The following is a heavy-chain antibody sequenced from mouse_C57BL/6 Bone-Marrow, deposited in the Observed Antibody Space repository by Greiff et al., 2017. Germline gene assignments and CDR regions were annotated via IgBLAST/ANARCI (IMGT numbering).Heavy chain of an antibody. CDR1: GYTFTSYC. CDR3: ARDPLTTVLSDY. CDR2: IYPRSGST. J-gene: IGHJ2*01. V-gene: IGHV1-81*01. D-gene: IGHD1-1*01. Sequence: QVQLQQSGAELARPGASVKLSCKASGYTFTSYCISWVKQRTGQGLEWIGDIYPRSGSTYYNEKFKGKATLTADKSSSTAYMELRSLTSEDSAVYFCARDPLTTVLSDYWGQGTTLTVSS.